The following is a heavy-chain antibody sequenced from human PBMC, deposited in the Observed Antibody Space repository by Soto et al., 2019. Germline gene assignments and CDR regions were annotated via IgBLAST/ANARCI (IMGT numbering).Heavy chain of an antibody. CDR1: GYTFTSHV. Sequence: ASVKVSCKASGYTFTSHVINWVRQAPGQGLEWMGWISTYNGNTHYAQNLQGRVTMTRDTSISTAYMELSRLTSDDTAVYYCASAAVTGTAGLDFWGQGTQVTVSS. J-gene: IGHJ4*02. CDR3: ASAAVTGTAGLDF. CDR2: ISTYNGNT. V-gene: IGHV1-18*04. D-gene: IGHD6-19*01.